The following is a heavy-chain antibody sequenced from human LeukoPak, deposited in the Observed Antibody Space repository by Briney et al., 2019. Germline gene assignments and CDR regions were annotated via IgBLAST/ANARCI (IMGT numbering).Heavy chain of an antibody. Sequence: GGSLRLSCAASGFTFDDYAMHWVRQAPGKGLEWVSGISWNSGSIRYADSVKGRFTISRDNAKSSLFLQLNSLRAEDTAVYYCARERGYYDNSGYLPTTYFQHWGQGTLVTVSS. CDR2: ISWNSGSI. CDR3: ARERGYYDNSGYLPTTYFQH. D-gene: IGHD3-22*01. J-gene: IGHJ1*01. CDR1: GFTFDDYA. V-gene: IGHV3-9*01.